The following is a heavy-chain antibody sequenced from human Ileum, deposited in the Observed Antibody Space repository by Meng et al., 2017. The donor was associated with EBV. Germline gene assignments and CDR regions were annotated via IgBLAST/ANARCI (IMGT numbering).Heavy chain of an antibody. CDR2: TYRRSRGYY. V-gene: IGHV6-1*02. CDR1: GDSACSDKTA. CDR3: ATSRIAKFDR. Sequence: VHLQASGPVCVKAPHSPSVSGFISGDSACSDKTAWNWIRQFPWRGPEWLGRTYRRSRGYYDYALSVKSRINISPDTSKNQVSLQLNSVTDEDTGIYYCATSRIAKFDRWGQGTLVTVSS. J-gene: IGHJ5*02.